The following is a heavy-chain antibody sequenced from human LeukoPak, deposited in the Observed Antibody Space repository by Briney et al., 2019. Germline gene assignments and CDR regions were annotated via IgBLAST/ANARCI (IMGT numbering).Heavy chain of an antibody. CDR2: IRYDGSNK. Sequence: GGSLRLSCAASGFTFSSYGMYWVRQAPGKGLEWVAFIRYDGSNKYYADSVKGRFTISRDNSKNTLYLQMNSLRAEDTAVYYCARDGEYSSSWYLGYYYYYYMDVWGKGTTVTVSS. CDR1: GFTFSSYG. J-gene: IGHJ6*03. CDR3: ARDGEYSSSWYLGYYYYYYMDV. D-gene: IGHD6-13*01. V-gene: IGHV3-30*02.